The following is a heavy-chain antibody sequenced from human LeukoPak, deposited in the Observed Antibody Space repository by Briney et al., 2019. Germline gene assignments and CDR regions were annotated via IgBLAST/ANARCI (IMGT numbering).Heavy chain of an antibody. CDR2: ITSSSGTI. CDR3: AKVKVWFGDYFDY. V-gene: IGHV3-48*01. CDR1: GSTFNSYS. Sequence: PGGSLRLSCAASGSTFNSYSMNWVRQAPGKGLEWISYITSSSGTIYYADSVKGRFTISRDNSKNTLYLQMNSLRAEDTAVYYCAKVKVWFGDYFDYWGQGTLVTVSS. D-gene: IGHD3-10*01. J-gene: IGHJ4*02.